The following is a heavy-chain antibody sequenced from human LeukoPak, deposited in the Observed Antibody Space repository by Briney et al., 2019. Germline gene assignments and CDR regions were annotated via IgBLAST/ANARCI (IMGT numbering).Heavy chain of an antibody. D-gene: IGHD2-2*01. V-gene: IGHV4-34*01. CDR2: INHSGST. CDR3: ARMEIPNWFDP. J-gene: IGHJ5*02. Sequence: ASETLSLTCAVYGGSFSGYYWSWIRQPPGKGLEWIGEINHSGSTNYNPSLKSRVTISVDTSKNQFSLKLSSVTAADTAVYYCARMEIPNWFDPWGQGTLVTVSS. CDR1: GGSFSGYY.